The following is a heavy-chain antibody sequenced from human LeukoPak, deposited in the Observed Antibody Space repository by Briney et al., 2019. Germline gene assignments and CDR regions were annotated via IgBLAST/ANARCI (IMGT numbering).Heavy chain of an antibody. J-gene: IGHJ6*02. CDR1: GYTFTSYG. CDR2: IIPIFGTA. Sequence: SVKVSCKASGYTFTSYGISWVRQAPGQGLERMGGIIPIFGTANYAQKFQGRVTITADESTSTAYMELSSLRSEDTAVYYCARDDGPYCSSISCPPLGMDVGGQGTTVTVSS. V-gene: IGHV1-69*13. D-gene: IGHD2-2*01. CDR3: ARDDGPYCSSISCPPLGMDV.